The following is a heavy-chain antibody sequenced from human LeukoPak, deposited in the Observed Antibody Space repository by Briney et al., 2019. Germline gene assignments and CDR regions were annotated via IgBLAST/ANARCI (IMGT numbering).Heavy chain of an antibody. CDR3: AKDTRGYSYGSYFDY. J-gene: IGHJ4*02. Sequence: PGGSLSLSCAASGFSFDDYAMHWVRQAPGKGLEWVSGISWNSGNIGYADSVKGRFTISRDNAKNSLYLQMNSLRADDTALYYCAKDTRGYSYGSYFDYWGQGTLVTVSS. CDR1: GFSFDDYA. D-gene: IGHD5-18*01. V-gene: IGHV3-9*01. CDR2: ISWNSGNI.